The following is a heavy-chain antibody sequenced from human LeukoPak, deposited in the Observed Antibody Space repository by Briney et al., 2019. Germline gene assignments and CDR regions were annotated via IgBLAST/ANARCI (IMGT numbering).Heavy chain of an antibody. Sequence: PSETLSLTCTVSGGSISSSSYYWGWIRQPPGKGLEWIGSIYYSGSTYYNPSLKSRVTISVDTSKNQFSLKLSSVTAADTAVYYCASRPIAALGRFLGQIDYWGQGTLVTVSS. J-gene: IGHJ4*02. D-gene: IGHD6-6*01. CDR3: ASRPIAALGRFLGQIDY. CDR1: GGSISSSSYY. CDR2: IYYSGST. V-gene: IGHV4-39*01.